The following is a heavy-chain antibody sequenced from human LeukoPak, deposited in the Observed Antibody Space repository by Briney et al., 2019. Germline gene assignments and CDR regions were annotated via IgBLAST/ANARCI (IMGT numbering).Heavy chain of an antibody. D-gene: IGHD2-15*01. V-gene: IGHV4-59*08. CDR1: GGSIGNYY. J-gene: IGHJ4*02. Sequence: YPSETLSLTCTVSGGSIGNYYWSWIRQPPGKGLEWIGYIFYTGSTNYNPSLKNRLTISLDTSQNQFSLKLSSVTAADTAVYYCARLAGWFQLDYWGQGTLVTVSS. CDR3: ARLAGWFQLDY. CDR2: IFYTGST.